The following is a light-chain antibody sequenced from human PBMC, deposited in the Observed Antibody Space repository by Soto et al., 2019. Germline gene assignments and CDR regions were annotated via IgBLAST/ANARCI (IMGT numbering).Light chain of an antibody. CDR1: SSDVGGHDY. J-gene: IGLJ2*01. CDR3: CSYAGTYTVL. Sequence: QSALTQPRSVSGSPGQSVTISCTGTSSDVGGHDYVSWYQQHPGNAPKLMIYDVAKRPSGVPDRFSGSKSGNTASLTISGLQAEDEADYYCCSYAGTYTVLFGGGTKVTVL. V-gene: IGLV2-11*01. CDR2: DVA.